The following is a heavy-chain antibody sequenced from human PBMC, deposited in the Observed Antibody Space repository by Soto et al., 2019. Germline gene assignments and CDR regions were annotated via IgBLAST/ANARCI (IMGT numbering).Heavy chain of an antibody. V-gene: IGHV1-24*01. Sequence: ASVKVSCKVSGYTLTELSMHWVRQAPGKGLEWMGGFDPEDGETIYAQKFQGRVTMTEDTSTDTAYIELSSLRSEDTAVYYCATRLLWFGEFYYWGQGTLVTVSS. CDR2: FDPEDGET. CDR3: ATRLLWFGEFYY. CDR1: GYTLTELS. J-gene: IGHJ4*02. D-gene: IGHD3-10*01.